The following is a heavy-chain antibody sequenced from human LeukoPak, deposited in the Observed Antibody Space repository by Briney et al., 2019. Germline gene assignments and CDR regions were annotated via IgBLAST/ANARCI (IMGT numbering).Heavy chain of an antibody. CDR2: IYYSGST. J-gene: IGHJ3*01. V-gene: IGHV4-59*01. D-gene: IGHD3-22*01. CDR3: ARETTTEYYDSSGYYRQTEVFDA. CDR1: GGSISSYY. Sequence: PSETLSLICTVSGGSISSYYWSWIRQPPGKGLEWIAYIYYSGSTNYNPSLKSRVTISVDTSKNQFSLKLTSVTAADTAVYYCARETTTEYYDSSGYYRQTEVFDAWGQGTMVTVSS.